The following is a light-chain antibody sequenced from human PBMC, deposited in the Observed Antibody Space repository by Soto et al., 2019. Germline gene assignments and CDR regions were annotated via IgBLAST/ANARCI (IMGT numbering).Light chain of an antibody. V-gene: IGLV2-23*01. CDR2: EGS. J-gene: IGLJ3*02. Sequence: QSALTQPASVSGSPGESITISCIGTKNDIGSYRFVSWYQQHPGEAPKLMISEGSKRPSGTSNRFSGSKSGNTASLRISGLKAEDEADYYCCSYAGSSTWVFGGGTKLTVL. CDR3: CSYAGSSTWV. CDR1: KNDIGSYRF.